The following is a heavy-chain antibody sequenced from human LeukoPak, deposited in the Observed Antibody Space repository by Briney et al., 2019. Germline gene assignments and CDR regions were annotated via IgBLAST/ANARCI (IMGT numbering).Heavy chain of an antibody. D-gene: IGHD3-22*01. Sequence: SETLSLTCTVSGGSISSSSYYWGWIRQPPGKGLEWIGSIYYSGSTYYNPSLKSRVTISVDTSKNQFSLKLSSVTAADTAVYYCARGQYYYDSSGYYPYYYYYMDVWGKGTTVTISS. CDR2: IYYSGST. V-gene: IGHV4-39*07. J-gene: IGHJ6*03. CDR3: ARGQYYYDSSGYYPYYYYYMDV. CDR1: GGSISSSSYY.